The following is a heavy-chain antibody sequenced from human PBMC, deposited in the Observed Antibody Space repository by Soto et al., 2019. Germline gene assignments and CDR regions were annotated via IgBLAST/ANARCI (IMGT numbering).Heavy chain of an antibody. CDR2: ISYDGSNK. Sequence: QVQLVESGGGVVQPGRSLRLSCAASGFTFSSYGMHWVRQAPGKGLEWVAVISYDGSNKYYADSVKGRFTISRDNSKNTLYLQMNSLRAEDTAVYYCAKDKGNEYGQIFDYWGQGTLVTVSS. J-gene: IGHJ4*02. D-gene: IGHD4-17*01. CDR3: AKDKGNEYGQIFDY. CDR1: GFTFSSYG. V-gene: IGHV3-30*18.